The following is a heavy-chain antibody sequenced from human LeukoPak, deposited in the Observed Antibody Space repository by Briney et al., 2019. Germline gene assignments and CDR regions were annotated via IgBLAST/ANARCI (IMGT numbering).Heavy chain of an antibody. V-gene: IGHV3-30-3*01. J-gene: IGHJ3*02. CDR2: ISYDGSNK. CDR3: ARVRRFLEWGNAFDI. D-gene: IGHD3-3*01. CDR1: GFTFSSYA. Sequence: GGSLRLSCAASGFTFSSYAMHWVRQAPGKGLEGVAVISYDGSNKYYADSVKGRFTISRDNSKNTLYLQMNSLRAEDTAVYYCARVRRFLEWGNAFDIWGQGTMVTVSS.